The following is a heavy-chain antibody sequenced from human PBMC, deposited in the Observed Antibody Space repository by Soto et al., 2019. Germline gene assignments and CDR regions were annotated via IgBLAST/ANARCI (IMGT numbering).Heavy chain of an antibody. CDR3: ARMGQWRVPGDYYYGMDV. D-gene: IGHD6-19*01. J-gene: IGHJ6*02. CDR1: GLTVSSNY. CDR2: IYTGGGT. V-gene: IGHV3-53*01. Sequence: EVQLVESGGGLIQPGGSLRLSCAASGLTVSSNYMNWVRQAPGKGLEWVSLIYTGGGTYYADSVKGRFTVSRDNSKNTLYLQMNSLRAEDTAFYYCARMGQWRVPGDYYYGMDVWGQGTSVTVSS.